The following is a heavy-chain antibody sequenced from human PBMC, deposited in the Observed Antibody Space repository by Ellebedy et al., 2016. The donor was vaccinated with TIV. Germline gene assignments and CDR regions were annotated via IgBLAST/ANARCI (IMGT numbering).Heavy chain of an antibody. D-gene: IGHD2-21*02. CDR1: GFTFSSYS. V-gene: IGHV3-48*04. J-gene: IGHJ4*02. CDR2: ISSSSSTI. Sequence: GESLKISCAASGFTFSSYSMNWVRQAPGKGLEWVSYISSSSSTIYYADSVKGRFTISRDNAKNSLYLQMNSLRAEDTAVYYCFGVVTANYHGYWGQGTLVTVSS. CDR3: FGVVTANYHGY.